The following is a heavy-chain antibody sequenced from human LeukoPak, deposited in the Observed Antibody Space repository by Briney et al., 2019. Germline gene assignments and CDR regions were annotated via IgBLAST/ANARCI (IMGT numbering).Heavy chain of an antibody. CDR2: IYYSGST. CDR1: GGSISSSSYY. V-gene: IGHV4-39*01. CDR3: ARGRFLGYVDY. J-gene: IGHJ4*02. D-gene: IGHD3-3*01. Sequence: SETLSLTCTVSGGSISSSSYYWGWIRQPPGKGLEWIGSIYYSGSTYYNPSLKSRVTISVDTSKNQFSLKLSSVTAADTAVYYCARGRFLGYVDYWGQGTLVTVSS.